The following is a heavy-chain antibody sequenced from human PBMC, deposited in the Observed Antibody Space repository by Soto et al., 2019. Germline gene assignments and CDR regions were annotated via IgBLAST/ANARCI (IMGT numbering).Heavy chain of an antibody. Sequence: QVQLQESGPGLVKPPETLSLTCTVSGGSMSRNYWSWIRQPPGKGLEWIGYIYYSGSTNYNPSLRRRVTIPVDTSKNQFSLKLSSVTAADTAVYYCAREVVVAYYDFWSGYNSGGWFDPWGQGTLVTVSS. J-gene: IGHJ5*02. V-gene: IGHV4-59*01. D-gene: IGHD3-3*01. CDR3: AREVVVAYYDFWSGYNSGGWFDP. CDR1: GGSMSRNY. CDR2: IYYSGST.